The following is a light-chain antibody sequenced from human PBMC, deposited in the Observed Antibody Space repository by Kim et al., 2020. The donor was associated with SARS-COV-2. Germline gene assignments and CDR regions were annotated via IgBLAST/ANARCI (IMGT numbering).Light chain of an antibody. CDR3: QQYNRSPGLT. V-gene: IGKV1-5*03. Sequence: MTQSPSTLSVSVGDRVTITCRASQSIGTWLAWYQQKPGKAPRLLIYEASNLDSGVPSRFSGSGSGTEFTLTISSLQTDDFATYYCQQYNRSPGLTFGGGTKVDIK. J-gene: IGKJ4*01. CDR1: QSIGTW. CDR2: EAS.